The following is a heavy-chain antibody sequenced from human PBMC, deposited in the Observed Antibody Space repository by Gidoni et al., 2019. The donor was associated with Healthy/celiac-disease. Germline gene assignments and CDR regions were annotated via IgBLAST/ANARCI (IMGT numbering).Heavy chain of an antibody. CDR2: ISSSSSTI. CDR1: GFTFSSYS. J-gene: IGHJ4*02. CDR3: ASHYYDSSGYPPRLDY. Sequence: EVQLVESGGGLVPPGGSLRLSCAASGFTFSSYSMNWVRQAPGKGLGWVSYISSSSSTIYYADSVKGRFTISRDNAKNSLYLQMNSLRAEDTAVYYCASHYYDSSGYPPRLDYWGQGTLVTVSS. D-gene: IGHD3-22*01. V-gene: IGHV3-48*01.